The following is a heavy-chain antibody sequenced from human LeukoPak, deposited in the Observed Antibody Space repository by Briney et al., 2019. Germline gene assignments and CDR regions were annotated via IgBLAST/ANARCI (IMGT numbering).Heavy chain of an antibody. V-gene: IGHV1-18*01. CDR2: ISAYSGST. D-gene: IGHD3-9*01. CDR1: GYTFTSYG. CDR3: ARDRYDVLTGYFSNWFDP. Sequence: GASVKVSCKASGYTFTSYGISWVRQAPGQGLEWMAWISAYSGSTKYAQKSQGRVTTTTDTSTNTAFMELRSLTSDDTAVYYCARDRYDVLTGYFSNWFDPWGQGTLVTVSS. J-gene: IGHJ5*02.